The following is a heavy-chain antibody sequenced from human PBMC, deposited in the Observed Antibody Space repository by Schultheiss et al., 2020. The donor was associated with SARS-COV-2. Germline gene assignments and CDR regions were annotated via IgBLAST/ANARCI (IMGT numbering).Heavy chain of an antibody. Sequence: SQTLSLTCTVSGASISSFYWSWIRQTPGKGLEWIGYIYYSVNTWYNPSPKSRVTISGDTSKNQFSLKLNSVTAADTAVYYCARRRQDTNAYSYFDSWGQGTLVTVSS. CDR3: ARRRQDTNAYSYFDS. J-gene: IGHJ4*02. D-gene: IGHD4-11*01. CDR1: GASISSFY. CDR2: IYYSVNT. V-gene: IGHV4-59*08.